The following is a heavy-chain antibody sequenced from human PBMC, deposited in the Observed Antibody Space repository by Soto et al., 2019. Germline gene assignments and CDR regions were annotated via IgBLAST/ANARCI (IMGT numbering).Heavy chain of an antibody. J-gene: IGHJ4*02. D-gene: IGHD3-9*01. V-gene: IGHV1-3*04. CDR1: GYTFTRNA. Sequence: ASVKVSCKASGYTFTRNALHWVRQAPGQRPEWLGWVFTDNGNTKYSQKFQDRVIITRDTSATTGYMELSSLRSEDTAVYYCARGFEGAFDFWGRGTLVNVSS. CDR3: ARGFEGAFDF. CDR2: VFTDNGNT.